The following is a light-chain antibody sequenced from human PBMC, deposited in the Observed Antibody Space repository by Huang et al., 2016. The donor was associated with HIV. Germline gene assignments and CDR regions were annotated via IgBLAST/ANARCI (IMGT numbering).Light chain of an antibody. CDR2: GAS. V-gene: IGKV3-15*01. CDR3: QQYENWPPEYT. CDR1: QNVRSS. J-gene: IGKJ2*01. Sequence: EIVLTQSPAILSVSPGERATLSCRASQNVRSSFAWYQQSPGQPPRPLISGASTRATGIPARFSGSGSGTEFTLTISSLQSEDFAVYYCQQYENWPPEYTFGQGTKLEL.